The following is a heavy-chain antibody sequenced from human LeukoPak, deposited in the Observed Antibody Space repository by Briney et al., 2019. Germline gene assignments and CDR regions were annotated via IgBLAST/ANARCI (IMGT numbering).Heavy chain of an antibody. D-gene: IGHD1-26*01. J-gene: IGHJ6*02. CDR3: ARFGVGATTNYYYYGMDV. CDR2: INHSGST. Sequence: PSETLSLTCAVYGGSFSGYYWSWIRQPPGKGLEWIGEINHSGSTNYNPSLKSRVTISVDTSKNQFSLKLSSVTAADTAVYYCARFGVGATTNYYYYGMDVWGQGTTVTVSS. V-gene: IGHV4-34*01. CDR1: GGSFSGYY.